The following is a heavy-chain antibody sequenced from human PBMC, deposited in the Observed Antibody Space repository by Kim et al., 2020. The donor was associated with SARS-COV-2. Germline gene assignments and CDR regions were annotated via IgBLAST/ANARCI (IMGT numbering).Heavy chain of an antibody. CDR1: GFTFSSYA. Sequence: GGSLRLSCAASGFTFSSYAMSWVRQAPGKGLEWVSAISGSGGSTYYADSVKGRFTISRDNSKNTLYLQMNSLRAEDTAVYYCAKEGKGYYYDSSGYYRYWYFDLWGRCTLVTVSS. J-gene: IGHJ2*01. CDR2: ISGSGGST. D-gene: IGHD3-22*01. V-gene: IGHV3-23*01. CDR3: AKEGKGYYYDSSGYYRYWYFDL.